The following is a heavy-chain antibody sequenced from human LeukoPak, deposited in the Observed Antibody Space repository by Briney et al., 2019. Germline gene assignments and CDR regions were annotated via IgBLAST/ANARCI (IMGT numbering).Heavy chain of an antibody. V-gene: IGHV1-18*01. CDR2: ISAYNGNT. CDR1: GYTFTSYG. J-gene: IGHJ6*02. Sequence: GASVKVSCKASGYTFTSYGISWVRQAPGQGLEWMGWISAYNGNTNYAQKLQGRVTMTTDTSTSTAYMELRSLRSDDTAVYYCARDHYDFNYYYGTDVWGQGTTVTVSS. D-gene: IGHD3-3*01. CDR3: ARDHYDFNYYYGTDV.